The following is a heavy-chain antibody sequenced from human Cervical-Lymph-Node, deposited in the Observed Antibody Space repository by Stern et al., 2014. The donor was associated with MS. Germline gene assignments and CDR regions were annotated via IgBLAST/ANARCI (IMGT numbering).Heavy chain of an antibody. J-gene: IGHJ6*02. CDR2: IWYDGSNK. Sequence: LQPGRSLRLSCAASGFTFSSYGMHWVRQAPGKGLEWVAVIWYDGSNKYYADSVKGRFTISRDNSKNTLYLQMNSLRAEDTAVYYCARDLSIVVVPAASYYYGMDVWGQGTTVTVSS. D-gene: IGHD2-2*01. CDR3: ARDLSIVVVPAASYYYGMDV. V-gene: IGHV3-33*01. CDR1: GFTFSSYG.